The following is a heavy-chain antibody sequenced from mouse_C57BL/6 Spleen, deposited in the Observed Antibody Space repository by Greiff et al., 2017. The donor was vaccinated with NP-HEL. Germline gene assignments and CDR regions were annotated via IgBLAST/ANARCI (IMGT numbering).Heavy chain of an antibody. V-gene: IGHV1-64*01. CDR2: IHPNSGST. CDR3: ARRLLGDY. Sequence: VQLQQPGAELVKPGASVKLSCKASGYTFTSYWMHWVKQRPRQGLEWIGMIHPNSGSTNYNEKFKSKATLTVVKSSSTAYMQLSSLTSEDSAVYYCARRLLGDYWGQGTTLTVSS. J-gene: IGHJ2*01. D-gene: IGHD2-3*01. CDR1: GYTFTSYW.